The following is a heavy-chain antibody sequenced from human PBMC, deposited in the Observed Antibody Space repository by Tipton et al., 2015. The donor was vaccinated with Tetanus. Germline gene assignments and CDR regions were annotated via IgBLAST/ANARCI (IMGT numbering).Heavy chain of an antibody. CDR3: ARIGWLQQNKPAFDI. CDR1: GDFITSTSYY. D-gene: IGHD6-19*01. V-gene: IGHV4-39*07. CDR2: VENGGTA. J-gene: IGHJ3*02. Sequence: LRLSCTVSGDFITSTSYYWGWIRQAPGKGLEWIGAVENGGTAYYNPSLRSRVTISRDTSKNQVSLRLTSVTAADTAVYYCARIGWLQQNKPAFDIWGQGTVVTVSS.